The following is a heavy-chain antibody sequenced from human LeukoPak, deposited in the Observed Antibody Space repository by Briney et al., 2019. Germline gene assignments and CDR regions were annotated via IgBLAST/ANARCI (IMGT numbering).Heavy chain of an antibody. CDR1: GFTLNSYA. CDR3: AKDILVWWTRVGIAFDI. V-gene: IGHV3-23*01. Sequence: GGSLTLSCAASGFTLNSYAMSWVRQGPGKGREWVSAISVSGNTYHPHSVKGRFTISRDNSKNTLYLQMNSLRAEDTAVYYCAKDILVWWTRVGIAFDIWGQGTMVTVSS. D-gene: IGHD4-23*01. CDR2: ISVSGNT. J-gene: IGHJ3*02.